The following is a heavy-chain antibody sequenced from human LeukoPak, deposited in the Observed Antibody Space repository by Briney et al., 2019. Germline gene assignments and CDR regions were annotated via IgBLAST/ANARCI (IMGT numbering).Heavy chain of an antibody. CDR3: AKGYGSGSYYSTTYYFFYMDV. CDR2: ISGSGGGT. J-gene: IGHJ6*03. V-gene: IGHV3-23*01. CDR1: GFTFSTYA. D-gene: IGHD3-10*01. Sequence: GGFLRLSCAASGFTFSTYAMSWVRQAPGKGLEWVSGISGSGGGTYYADSMTGRFTISRDNSKNTLYLQMDSLRAEDTAVYYCAKGYGSGSYYSTTYYFFYMDVWGKGTTVTVSS.